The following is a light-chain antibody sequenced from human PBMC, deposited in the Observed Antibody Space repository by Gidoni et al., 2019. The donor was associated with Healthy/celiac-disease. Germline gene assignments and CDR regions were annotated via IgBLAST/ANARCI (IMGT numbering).Light chain of an antibody. CDR2: EAS. V-gene: IGKV4-1*01. J-gene: IGKJ2*01. CDR1: QSVLYSFNNKNY. Sequence: DIVMTQSPDSLSASLGERATINCKSSQSVLYSFNNKNYLPWYQQKPGQPPKLLIYEASTRESGVPDRFSGSGSGTDFTLTISSLQAEDVAVYYCQQYDSTPYTFGQGTKLDIK. CDR3: QQYDSTPYT.